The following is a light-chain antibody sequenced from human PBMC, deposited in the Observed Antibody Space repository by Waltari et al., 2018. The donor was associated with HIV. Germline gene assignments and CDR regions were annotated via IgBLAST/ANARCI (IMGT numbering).Light chain of an antibody. Sequence: SYELTQPPPVSVSPGRTASITCSGDKLGGKDVSWYQLKPGPSPVLVIFQDRQRPSGIPERFSGSNSGNTATLTISGTQAMDEADYYCQAWDSSVVFGGGTKLTVL. CDR1: KLGGKD. CDR3: QAWDSSVV. J-gene: IGLJ2*01. V-gene: IGLV3-1*01. CDR2: QDR.